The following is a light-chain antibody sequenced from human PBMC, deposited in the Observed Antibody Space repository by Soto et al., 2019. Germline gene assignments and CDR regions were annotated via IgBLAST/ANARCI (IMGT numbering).Light chain of an antibody. V-gene: IGLV2-14*01. CDR3: SSYTSTGSLV. J-gene: IGLJ1*01. CDR2: EVS. CDR1: SSDVGTYNY. Sequence: QSALTQPASVSGSPGQSITISCTGTSSDVGTYNYVSWYQQHPGQAPKLIIYEVSNRPSGFSSRFSGSKSGNTASLTISGLQTEDEADYYCSSYTSTGSLVFGTGTKLTVL.